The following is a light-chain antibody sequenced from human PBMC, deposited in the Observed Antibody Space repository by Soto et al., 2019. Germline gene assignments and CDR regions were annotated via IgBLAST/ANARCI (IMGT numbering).Light chain of an antibody. CDR1: SSDVGGYNY. CDR2: DVS. J-gene: IGLJ1*01. Sequence: LTQPASVSGSPGQSITISYTGTSSDVGGYNYVSWYQQLPGKAPKLIIYDVSNRPSGVSNRFSASKSANAASLTISGLQAEDEADYYCTSYTSSSTLYVFGTGTKVTVL. CDR3: TSYTSSSTLYV. V-gene: IGLV2-14*03.